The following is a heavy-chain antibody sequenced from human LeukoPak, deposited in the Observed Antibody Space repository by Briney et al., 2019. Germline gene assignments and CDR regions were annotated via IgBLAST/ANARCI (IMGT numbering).Heavy chain of an antibody. J-gene: IGHJ6*03. CDR3: ARGVTLVVAVYYYYMDV. CDR2: INHSGST. V-gene: IGHV4-34*01. D-gene: IGHD2-15*01. CDR1: GGSFSGYY. Sequence: SETLSLTSAVYGGSFSGYYWSWIRQPPGKGLEWIGEINHSGSTNYNPSLKSRVTISVDTSKNQFSLKLSSVTAADTAAYYCARGVTLVVAVYYYYMDVWGKGTTVTVSS.